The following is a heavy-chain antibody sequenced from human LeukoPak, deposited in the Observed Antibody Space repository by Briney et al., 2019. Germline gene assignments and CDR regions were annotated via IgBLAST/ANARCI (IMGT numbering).Heavy chain of an antibody. CDR2: ISSSSSYI. CDR1: GFTFSSYS. D-gene: IGHD2-2*01. Sequence: GGSLRLSCAASGFTFSSYSMNWVRQAPGKGLEWVSSISSSSSYIYYADSVKGRFTISRDNAKKSLYLQMNSLRAEDTAVYYCAGDRSTSYTRWFDYRGQGILVTVSS. CDR3: AGDRSTSYTRWFDY. V-gene: IGHV3-21*01. J-gene: IGHJ4*02.